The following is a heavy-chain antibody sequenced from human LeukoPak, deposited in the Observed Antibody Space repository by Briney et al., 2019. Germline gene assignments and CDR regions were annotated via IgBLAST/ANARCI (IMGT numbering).Heavy chain of an antibody. V-gene: IGHV3-74*03. D-gene: IGHD2-21*01. J-gene: IGHJ5*02. CDR3: ARDRGGDRYSSGDCLDP. CDR1: GFTFSSYW. Sequence: GGSLRLSCAASGFTFSSYWMHWVRHVPGKGLVWVSRINSDGSSTMYADSVKGRFTISRDNAKNTLYLQMNGLGAEDTAVYYCARDRGGDRYSSGDCLDPWGQGTLVTVSS. CDR2: INSDGSST.